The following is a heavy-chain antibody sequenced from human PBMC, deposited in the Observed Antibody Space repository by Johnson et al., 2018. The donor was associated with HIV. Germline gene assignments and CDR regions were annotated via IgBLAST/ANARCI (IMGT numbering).Heavy chain of an antibody. J-gene: IGHJ3*02. CDR1: GFTFSSYG. CDR2: IRYDGSNK. CDR3: AKGDCSGGSCYSFTDAFDI. V-gene: IGHV3-30*02. Sequence: QMQLVESGGGLVKPGGSLRLSCAASGFTFSSYGMHWVRHAPGKGLEWVAFIRYDGSNKYYADSVKGRFTVSRDNSKNTLYLQMNSLRAEDTALYYCAKGDCSGGSCYSFTDAFDIWGQGTMVTVSS. D-gene: IGHD2-15*01.